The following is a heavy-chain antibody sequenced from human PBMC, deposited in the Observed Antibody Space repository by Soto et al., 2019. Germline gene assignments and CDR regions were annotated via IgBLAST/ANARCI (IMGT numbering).Heavy chain of an antibody. CDR3: ARFYVMAKTTSLET. D-gene: IGHD1-7*01. Sequence: GESLRHSCAASGVPFIHYWLSWVRQAPGTRLEWVANINKDGSERYYADSVDGRFTVSRDNAENSLNLQMNSLRGEDTAVYYCARFYVMAKTTSLETWG. CDR1: GVPFIHYW. J-gene: IGHJ6*01. CDR2: INKDGSER. V-gene: IGHV3-7*01.